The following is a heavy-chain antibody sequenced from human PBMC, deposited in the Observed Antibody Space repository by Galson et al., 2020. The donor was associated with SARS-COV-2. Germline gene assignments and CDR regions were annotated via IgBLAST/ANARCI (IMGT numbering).Heavy chain of an antibody. CDR3: ASSLLWFGDPLSD. CDR2: ISYDGSNK. CDR1: GFTFSSYG. V-gene: IGHV3-30*03. D-gene: IGHD3-10*01. J-gene: IGHJ4*02. Sequence: GESLKISCAASGFTFSSYGMHWVRQAPGKGLEWVAVISYDGSNKYYADSVKGRFTISRDNSKNTLYLQMNSLRAEDTAVYYCASSLLWFGDPLSDWGQGTLVTVSS.